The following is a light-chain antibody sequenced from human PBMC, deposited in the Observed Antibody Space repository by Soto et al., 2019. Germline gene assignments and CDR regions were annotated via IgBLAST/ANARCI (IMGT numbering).Light chain of an antibody. Sequence: QPVLTQPPSASGPPGQRVNISCSGSSSNIGSNYVYWYRQFPGTAPKLLIQRNNQRPSGVPARFSGSKSGTSASLAISGLRSEDEADYYCGGWDDSLSGPVFGGGTKLTVL. V-gene: IGLV1-47*01. CDR2: RNN. J-gene: IGLJ2*01. CDR3: GGWDDSLSGPV. CDR1: SSNIGSNY.